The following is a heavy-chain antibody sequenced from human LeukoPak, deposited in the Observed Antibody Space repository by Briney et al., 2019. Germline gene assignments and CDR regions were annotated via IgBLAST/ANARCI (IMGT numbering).Heavy chain of an antibody. J-gene: IGHJ4*02. Sequence: GGSLSLSCAASGFTFSSYWMSWVRQAPGKGLELGANIKQDGSEKYYVDSVKARFTISRDNAKNSLYLQMNSLRAEDTAVYYCARDRPRYCSSTSCYFDYWGQGTLVTVSS. CDR3: ARDRPRYCSSTSCYFDY. CDR2: IKQDGSEK. CDR1: GFTFSSYW. V-gene: IGHV3-7*04. D-gene: IGHD2-2*01.